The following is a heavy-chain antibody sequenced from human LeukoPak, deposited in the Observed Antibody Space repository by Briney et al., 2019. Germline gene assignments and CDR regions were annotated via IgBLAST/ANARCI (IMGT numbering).Heavy chain of an antibody. Sequence: SQTLPLTCAISGDSVSSNSAAWNWIRQSPSRGLEWLGRTYYRSKWYNDYAVSVTSRITISPDTSKNQFSLQLNSVTPEDTAVYYCARGRASMVRGVIISNYWYFDLWGRGTLVTVSS. CDR1: GDSVSSNSAA. J-gene: IGHJ2*01. CDR3: ARGRASMVRGVIISNYWYFDL. CDR2: TYYRSKWYN. D-gene: IGHD3-10*01. V-gene: IGHV6-1*01.